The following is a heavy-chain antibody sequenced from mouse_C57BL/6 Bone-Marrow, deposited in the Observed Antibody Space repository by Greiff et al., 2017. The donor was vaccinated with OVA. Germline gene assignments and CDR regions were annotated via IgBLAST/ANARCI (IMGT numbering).Heavy chain of an antibody. Sequence: QVQLQQSGPGLVAPSQSLSITCTVSGFSLTSYAISWVRQPPGKGLEWLGVIWTGGGTNYNSALKSRLSISKDNSKSQVFLKMNSLQTDDTARYYCARNSGLPGGYAMDYWGQGTSVTVSS. CDR3: ARNSGLPGGYAMDY. CDR2: IWTGGGT. CDR1: GFSLTSYA. V-gene: IGHV2-9-1*01. D-gene: IGHD2-2*01. J-gene: IGHJ4*01.